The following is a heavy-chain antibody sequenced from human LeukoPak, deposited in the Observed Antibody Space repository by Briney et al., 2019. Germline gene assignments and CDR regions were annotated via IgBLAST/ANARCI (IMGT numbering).Heavy chain of an antibody. CDR3: ATGSDFYYAS. Sequence: GRSLRLSCVASGFTFTRNCMHWVRQAPGKGLEWVAAIPHGGSNAYYADSVKGRFTISRDDSKNTQYLQMNSLRIEDSAVYYCATGSDFYYASWGQGTLVTVSS. CDR2: IPHGGSNA. J-gene: IGHJ5*02. CDR1: GFTFTRNC. D-gene: IGHD3-3*01. V-gene: IGHV3-30-3*01.